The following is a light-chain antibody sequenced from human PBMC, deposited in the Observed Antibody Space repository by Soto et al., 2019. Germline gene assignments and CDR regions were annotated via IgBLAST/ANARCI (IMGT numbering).Light chain of an antibody. CDR2: EVS. V-gene: IGLV2-14*01. Sequence: YPLTEPASVSGSPGQSITISCTGTSSDVGGYNYVSWYQQHPGKAPKLMIYEVSNRPSGVSNRFSGSKSGNTASLTISGLQAEDEADYYCSSYTSSSTYVFGTGTKVTVL. CDR3: SSYTSSSTYV. J-gene: IGLJ1*01. CDR1: SSDVGGYNY.